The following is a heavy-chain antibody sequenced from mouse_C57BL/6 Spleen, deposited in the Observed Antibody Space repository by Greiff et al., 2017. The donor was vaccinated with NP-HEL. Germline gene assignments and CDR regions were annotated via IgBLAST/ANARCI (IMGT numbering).Heavy chain of an antibody. CDR2: INYDGSST. D-gene: IGHD2-5*01. CDR1: GFTFSDYY. CDR3: ARGDSNYERAWFAY. V-gene: IGHV5-16*01. Sequence: DVKLVESEGGLVQPGSSMKLSCTASGFTFSDYYMAWVRQVPEKGLEWVANINYDGSSTYYLDSLKSRFIISRDNAKNILYLQMSSLKSEDTATYYCARGDSNYERAWFAYWGQGTLVTVSA. J-gene: IGHJ3*01.